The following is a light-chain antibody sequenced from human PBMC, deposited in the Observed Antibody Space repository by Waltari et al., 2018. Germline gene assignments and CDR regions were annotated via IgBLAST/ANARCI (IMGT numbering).Light chain of an antibody. CDR2: DVN. J-gene: IGLJ2*01. CDR3: CSFSGTNNWL. V-gene: IGLV2-11*01. Sequence: QSALTQPRSVSGSPGQSVTISCTGTSSGVDGYKYVSWYQQHPGRAPKLIVSDVNNRPSGVPDRFSASKSGDTASLTISGLQSEDEADYYCCSFSGTNNWLFGGGTKVTV. CDR1: SSGVDGYKY.